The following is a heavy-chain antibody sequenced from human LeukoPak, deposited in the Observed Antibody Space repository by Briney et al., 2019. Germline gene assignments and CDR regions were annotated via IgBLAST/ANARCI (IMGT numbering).Heavy chain of an antibody. CDR2: IKQDGSEK. J-gene: IGHJ4*02. V-gene: IGHV3-7*03. Sequence: GGSLRLSCAASGFTFSSYWMSWVRQAPGKGLEWVANIKQDGSEKYYVDSVKGRFTISRDNAKSSLYLQMNSLRADDTAVYYCARDRGYCTSTSCPLFDYWGQGTQVTVSS. D-gene: IGHD2-2*01. CDR1: GFTFSSYW. CDR3: ARDRGYCTSTSCPLFDY.